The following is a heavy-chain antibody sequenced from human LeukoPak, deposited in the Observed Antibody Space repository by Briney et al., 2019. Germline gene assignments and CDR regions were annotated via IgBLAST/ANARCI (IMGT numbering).Heavy chain of an antibody. CDR2: ISYDGSNK. CDR1: GFTFSSYG. CDR3: AKDRRDGGYPYYFDY. Sequence: GRSLRLSCAASGFTFSSYGMHCVRQAPGKGLEWVAVISYDGSNKYYADSVKGRFTISRDNSKNTLYLQMNSLRAEDTAVYYCAKDRRDGGYPYYFDYWGQGTLVTVSS. D-gene: IGHD5-12*01. V-gene: IGHV3-30*18. J-gene: IGHJ4*02.